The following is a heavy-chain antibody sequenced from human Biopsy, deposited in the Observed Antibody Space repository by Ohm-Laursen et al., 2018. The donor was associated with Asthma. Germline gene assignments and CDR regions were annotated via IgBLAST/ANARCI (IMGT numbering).Heavy chain of an antibody. D-gene: IGHD1-1*01. Sequence: SLRLSCTASGFSFSNFAIHWVRQAPGKGLEWVGVISKDASTQDYADSVKGRFTMARDNSKNTLDLQMNSLREEDTAVYYCVRDGTDDAFDIWGQGTVVSVPS. CDR3: VRDGTDDAFDI. V-gene: IGHV3-30*01. J-gene: IGHJ3*02. CDR2: ISKDASTQ. CDR1: GFSFSNFA.